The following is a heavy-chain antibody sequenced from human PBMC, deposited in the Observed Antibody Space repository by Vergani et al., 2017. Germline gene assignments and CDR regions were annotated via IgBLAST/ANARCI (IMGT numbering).Heavy chain of an antibody. CDR3: AKSGRYCSSTSCYLGSFWDI. V-gene: IGHV3-9*01. D-gene: IGHD2-2*01. CDR2: ISWNSGSI. CDR1: GFTFDDYA. J-gene: IGHJ3*02. Sequence: EVQLVESGGGLVQPGRSLRLSCAASGFTFDDYAMHWVRQAPGKGLEWVSGISWNSGSIGYADSVKGRFTISRDNAKNSLYLQMNSLRAEDTALYYCAKSGRYCSSTSCYLGSFWDIWGQGTMVTVSS.